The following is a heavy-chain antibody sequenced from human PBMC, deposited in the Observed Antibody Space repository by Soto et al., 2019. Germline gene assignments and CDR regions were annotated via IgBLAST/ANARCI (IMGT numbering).Heavy chain of an antibody. V-gene: IGHV1-2*06. CDR3: AREKQLGDNYYGMDV. J-gene: IGHJ6*02. D-gene: IGHD6-6*01. Sequence: GASVKVSCKTSGYTFIGYYMHWVRQAPGQGLEWVGRINPSSGSTIYAQRFQGRVTMTRDMSTSTVFMDLSRLTSDDTAIYYCAREKQLGDNYYGMDVWGQGTTVTVYS. CDR2: INPSSGST. CDR1: GYTFIGYY.